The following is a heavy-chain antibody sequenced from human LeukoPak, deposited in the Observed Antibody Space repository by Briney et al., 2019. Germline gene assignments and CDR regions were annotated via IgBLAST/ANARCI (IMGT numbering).Heavy chain of an antibody. CDR1: AYSFTTYY. J-gene: IGHJ4*02. CDR3: ARHLKMATINAPFDY. CDR2: IYPSDSDT. Sequence: GESLKISCKGSAYSFTTYYIAWVRQVPGKGLEWMGIIYPSDSDTRYSPSFQGQVTISADKSINTAYLQWSSLKASDTAMYYCARHLKMATINAPFDYWGQGTLVTVSS. D-gene: IGHD5-24*01. V-gene: IGHV5-51*01.